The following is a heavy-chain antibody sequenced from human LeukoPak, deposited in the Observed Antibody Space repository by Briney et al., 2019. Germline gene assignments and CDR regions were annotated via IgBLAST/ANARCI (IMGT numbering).Heavy chain of an antibody. CDR3: ARTQVVKRGVYFDY. D-gene: IGHD4-23*01. Sequence: GGSLRLSCAASGFTFSSYSMNWVRQAPGKGLEWVSSISSSSSYIYYADSVKGRFTISRDNAKNSLYLQMNSLRVEDTAVYYCARTQVVKRGVYFDYWGQGTLVTVSS. V-gene: IGHV3-21*01. J-gene: IGHJ4*02. CDR2: ISSSSSYI. CDR1: GFTFSSYS.